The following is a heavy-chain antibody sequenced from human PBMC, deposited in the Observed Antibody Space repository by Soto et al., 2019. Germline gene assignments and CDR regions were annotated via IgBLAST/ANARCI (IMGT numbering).Heavy chain of an antibody. V-gene: IGHV1-18*01. CDR1: GYTFTSYG. Sequence: KEFRASVKVSCKASGYTFTSYGISWVRQAPGQGLEWMGWISAYNGNTNYAQKLQGRVTMTTDTSTSTAYMELRSLRSDDTAVYYCARDDYGDIHRYYYYGMDVWGQGTTVTVSS. J-gene: IGHJ6*02. CDR3: ARDDYGDIHRYYYYGMDV. CDR2: ISAYNGNT. D-gene: IGHD4-17*01.